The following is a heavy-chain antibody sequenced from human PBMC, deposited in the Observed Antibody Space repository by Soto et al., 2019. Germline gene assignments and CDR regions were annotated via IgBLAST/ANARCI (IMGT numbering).Heavy chain of an antibody. CDR2: ISYDGSNK. CDR1: GFTFSSYG. Sequence: QVQLVESGGGVVQPGRSLRLSCAASGFTFSSYGMHWVRQAPGKGLEWVAVISYDGSNKYYADSVKGRFTISRDNSKNTLYLQMNSLRAEDTAVYYCAKDLKPSTVSYYYGMDVWGQGTTVTVSS. D-gene: IGHD4-17*01. V-gene: IGHV3-30*18. CDR3: AKDLKPSTVSYYYGMDV. J-gene: IGHJ6*02.